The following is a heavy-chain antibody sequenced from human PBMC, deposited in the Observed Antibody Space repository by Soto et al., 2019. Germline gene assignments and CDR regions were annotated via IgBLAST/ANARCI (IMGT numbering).Heavy chain of an antibody. CDR1: GGTFSSYS. CDR3: ARDSGSYSYYYYGMDV. Sequence: SVKVSCQASGGTFSSYSISWVRQAPGQGLEWMGGIIPIFGTAKSAQKFQGRVTLIAHESTTKAHEEVSSLRSEDTAVYYCARDSGSYSYYYYGMDVWRHGTTVTVCS. J-gene: IGHJ6*02. D-gene: IGHD1-26*01. V-gene: IGHV1-69*13. CDR2: IIPIFGTA.